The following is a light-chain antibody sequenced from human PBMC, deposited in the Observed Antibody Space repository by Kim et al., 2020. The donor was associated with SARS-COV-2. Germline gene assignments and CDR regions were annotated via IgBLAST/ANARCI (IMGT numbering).Light chain of an antibody. CDR1: NSDISYSKF. J-gene: IGLJ1*01. V-gene: IGLV2-14*03. Sequence: GQSITISCTGTNSDISYSKFVSWYQHHPGEAPKLLIFDVTQRSSGVSDRFSASKSGNTASLGISELQPEDEADYYCSSYTRNNIYVFGTGTKVTVL. CDR3: SSYTRNNIYV. CDR2: DVT.